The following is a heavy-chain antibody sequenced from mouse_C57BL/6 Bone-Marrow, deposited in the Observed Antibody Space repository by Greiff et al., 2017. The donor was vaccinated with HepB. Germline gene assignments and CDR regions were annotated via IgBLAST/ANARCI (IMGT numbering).Heavy chain of an antibody. CDR1: GYTFTSYW. CDR3: ARVGITTVYYCDY. Sequence: QVQLQQPGAELVKPGASVKLSCKASGYTFTSYWMHWVKQRPGRGLEWIGRIDPNSGGTKYNEKFKSKATLTVDKPSSTAYMQLSSLTSEDSAGYYCARVGITTVYYCDYWGQGTTLTVSS. D-gene: IGHD1-1*01. V-gene: IGHV1-72*01. CDR2: IDPNSGGT. J-gene: IGHJ2*01.